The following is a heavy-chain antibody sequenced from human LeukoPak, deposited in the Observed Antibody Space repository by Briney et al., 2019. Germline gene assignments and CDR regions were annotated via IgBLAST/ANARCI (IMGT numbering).Heavy chain of an antibody. D-gene: IGHD1-26*01. J-gene: IGHJ4*02. V-gene: IGHV4-59*01. CDR2: THYSGST. Sequence: SETLSLTCTVSGGSISSYYWSWIRQPPGKGLEWIGYTHYSGSTSYNPSLKSRVTISVDTSKNQFSLKLTSVTAADTAVYYCARGYSGSYGRFDYWGQGTLVTASS. CDR3: ARGYSGSYGRFDY. CDR1: GGSISSYY.